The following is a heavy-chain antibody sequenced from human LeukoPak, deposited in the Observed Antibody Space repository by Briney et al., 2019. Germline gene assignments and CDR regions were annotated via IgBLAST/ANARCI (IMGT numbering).Heavy chain of an antibody. J-gene: IGHJ4*02. Sequence: GESLKISCKGSGYSFTSYWIGWVRQMPGKGLEWMGIIYPGDSDTRYSPSFQGQVTISADKSISTAYLQWSSLKASDTATYYCARVRAGDLDDLGVYYFDYWGQGTLVTVSS. CDR1: GYSFTSYW. V-gene: IGHV5-51*01. CDR2: IYPGDSDT. CDR3: ARVRAGDLDDLGVYYFDY. D-gene: IGHD3-3*01.